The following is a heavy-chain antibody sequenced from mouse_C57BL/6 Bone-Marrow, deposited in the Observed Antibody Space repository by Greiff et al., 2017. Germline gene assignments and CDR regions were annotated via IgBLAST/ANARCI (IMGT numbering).Heavy chain of an antibody. Sequence: EVQLQESGAELVRPGASVKLSCTASGFNIKDDYMHWVKQRPEQGLEWVGWIGPENDDTAYASKIKGKGTITVDTYSNTAYLQLSSLRFEDTAVYYCTRSAYWGQGTLVMVAA. CDR3: TRSAY. J-gene: IGHJ3*01. V-gene: IGHV14-4*01. CDR2: IGPENDDT. CDR1: GFNIKDDY.